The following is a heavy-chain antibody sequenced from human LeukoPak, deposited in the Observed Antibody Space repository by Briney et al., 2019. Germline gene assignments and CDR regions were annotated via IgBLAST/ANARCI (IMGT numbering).Heavy chain of an antibody. CDR2: INPSGGST. Sequence: GASVKVSCQASGYTFTSYYMHWVRQAPGQGLEWMGMINPSGGSTSYAQKLQGRVTMTRDTSTSTVYMELSSLRSEDTAVYYCARDQWLVAEDYWGQGTLVTVSS. J-gene: IGHJ4*02. CDR1: GYTFTSYY. CDR3: ARDQWLVAEDY. V-gene: IGHV1-46*01. D-gene: IGHD6-19*01.